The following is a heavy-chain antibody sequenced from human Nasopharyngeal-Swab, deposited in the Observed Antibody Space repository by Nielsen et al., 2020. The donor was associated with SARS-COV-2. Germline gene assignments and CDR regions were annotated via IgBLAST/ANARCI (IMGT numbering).Heavy chain of an antibody. J-gene: IGHJ6*02. Sequence: RQAPGKGLEGIGSIYYSGSTYYNPPLKRRVTIAVDTAKNQCSLKLSSVTAADTAVYYCARRVARAPRHEGDYYYGMDDWGQGTTVTVSS. D-gene: IGHD3-16*01. V-gene: IGHV4-39*01. CDR3: ARRVARAPRHEGDYYYGMDD. CDR2: IYYSGST.